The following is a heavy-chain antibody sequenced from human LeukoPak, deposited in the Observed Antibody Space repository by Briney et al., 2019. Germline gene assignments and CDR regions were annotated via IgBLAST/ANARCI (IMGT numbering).Heavy chain of an antibody. CDR3: ARRNGQDIVATFRRRYYFDY. J-gene: IGHJ4*02. CDR1: GGSFSGYY. V-gene: IGHV4-34*01. Sequence: SETLSLTCAVYGGSFSGYYWSWIRQPPGKGLEWIGEINHSGSTNYNPSLKSRVTISVDTSKNQFSLKLSSVTAADTAVYYCARRNGQDIVATFRRRYYFDYWGQGTLVTVSS. D-gene: IGHD5-12*01. CDR2: INHSGST.